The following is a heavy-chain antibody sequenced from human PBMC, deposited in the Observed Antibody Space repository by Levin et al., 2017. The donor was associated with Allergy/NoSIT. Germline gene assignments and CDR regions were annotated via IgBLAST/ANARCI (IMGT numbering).Heavy chain of an antibody. D-gene: IGHD6-13*01. J-gene: IGHJ3*02. V-gene: IGHV1-24*01. Sequence: TAGGSLRLSCKVSGYTLTELSMHWVRQAPGKGLEWMGGFDPEDGETIYAQKFQGRVTMTEDTSTDTAYMELSSLRSEDTAVYYCATGGGGIAADPDAFDIWGQGTMVTVSS. CDR3: ATGGGGIAADPDAFDI. CDR1: GYTLTELS. CDR2: FDPEDGET.